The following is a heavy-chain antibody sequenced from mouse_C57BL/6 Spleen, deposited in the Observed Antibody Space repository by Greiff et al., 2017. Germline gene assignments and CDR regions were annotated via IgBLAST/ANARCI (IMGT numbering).Heavy chain of an antibody. CDR1: GYTFTSYW. J-gene: IGHJ4*01. V-gene: IGHV1-61*01. CDR3: ARLIAQATDAMDY. Sequence: QVQLQQPGAELVRPGSSVKLSCKASGYTFTSYWMDWVKQRPGQGLELIGNIYPSDSETHYNQKFKDKATLTVDKSSSTAYMQLSSLTSEDSAVYCCARLIAQATDAMDYWGQGTSVTVSS. CDR2: IYPSDSET. D-gene: IGHD3-2*02.